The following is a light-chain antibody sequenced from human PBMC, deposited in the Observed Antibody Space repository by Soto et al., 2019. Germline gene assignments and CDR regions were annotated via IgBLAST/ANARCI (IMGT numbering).Light chain of an antibody. Sequence: DIVLTQSPLSLAVTLGEPASISCRSSLSLLHRNGYNYVNWYLQKPGQSPQLLIHLGSNRASGVPDRFSGSGSGTDFTLQISRVEAEDVGVYHCMQSLQTPKTFGQGNKVEIK. CDR1: LSLLHRNGYNY. CDR2: LGS. V-gene: IGKV2-28*01. CDR3: MQSLQTPKT. J-gene: IGKJ1*01.